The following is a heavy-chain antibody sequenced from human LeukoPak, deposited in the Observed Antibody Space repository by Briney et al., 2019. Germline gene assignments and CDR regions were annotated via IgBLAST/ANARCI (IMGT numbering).Heavy chain of an antibody. CDR1: GFTFRNYA. D-gene: IGHD3-10*01. V-gene: IGHV3-23*01. J-gene: IGHJ4*02. CDR3: AKDQSSGTGSFSWGNFDS. CDR2: ISWSVINT. Sequence: GGSLRLSCAASGFTFRNYAMSWVRQAPGKGLEWGSGISWSVINTHYADSVKGRFTISRDNSKNTLFLQMNSLRVEDTAIYYCAKDQSSGTGSFSWGNFDSWGQGTLVTVSS.